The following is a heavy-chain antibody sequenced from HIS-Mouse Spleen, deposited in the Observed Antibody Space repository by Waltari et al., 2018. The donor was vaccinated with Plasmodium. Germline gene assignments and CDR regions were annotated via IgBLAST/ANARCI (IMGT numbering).Heavy chain of an antibody. D-gene: IGHD6-6*01. CDR3: ARGPTYSSSYYFDY. CDR1: GFTFSSYD. J-gene: IGHJ4*02. CDR2: IGTAGDT. V-gene: IGHV3-13*01. Sequence: EVQLVESGGGLVQPGGSLRLSCAASGFTFSSYDMHWVRQATGKGLEWVSAIGTAGDTYHPGSVKGRFTISRENAKNSLYLQMNSLRAGDTAVYYCARGPTYSSSYYFDYWGQGTLVTVSS.